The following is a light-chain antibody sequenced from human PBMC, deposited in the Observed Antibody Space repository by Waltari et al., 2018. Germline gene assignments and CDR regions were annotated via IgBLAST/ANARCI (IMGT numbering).Light chain of an antibody. CDR2: GVS. CDR3: SSYSSTTTRVI. Sequence: QSALTQPASVSGSPGQSITISCTGSSTDIGGYFFVSWYQQHPGTAPKLIIYGVSNRPSGFSDRFSGSKSDNTASLTISGLQTEDEADYYCSSYSSTTTRVIFGGGTRLTVL. CDR1: STDIGGYFF. V-gene: IGLV2-14*03. J-gene: IGLJ2*01.